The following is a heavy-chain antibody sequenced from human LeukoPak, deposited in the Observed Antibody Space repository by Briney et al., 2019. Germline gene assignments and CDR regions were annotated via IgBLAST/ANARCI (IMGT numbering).Heavy chain of an antibody. V-gene: IGHV5-51*01. CDR3: ARLGGDTYYFGSASYPNWYFDL. D-gene: IGHD3-10*01. CDR1: GYTFTTYW. Sequence: GGSLKIPCQASGYTFTTYWIGWVRQMPGKGLECMGIIYPGDSDTTYSPSFQGQVTISADKSFSTAYLQWSSLKASDTAIYYCARLGGDTYYFGSASYPNWYFDLWGRGTLVTVSS. J-gene: IGHJ2*01. CDR2: IYPGDSDT.